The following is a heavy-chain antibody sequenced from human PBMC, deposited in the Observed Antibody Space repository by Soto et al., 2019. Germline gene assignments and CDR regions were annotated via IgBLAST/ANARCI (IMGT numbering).Heavy chain of an antibody. CDR2: IYNGGST. V-gene: IGHV4-30-4*01. CDR1: GGSISTVNYW. CDR3: ARGPSGDNVDS. D-gene: IGHD7-27*01. J-gene: IGHJ4*02. Sequence: QVQLQESGPGLVKPSQTLSLTCTVSGGSISTVNYWWSWIRQSPDMGLEWIGHIYNGGSTYNNPSLESXXTXAXXTSKNQLSLTLSSVSAADTAVYYCARGPSGDNVDSWGQGTLVTVSS.